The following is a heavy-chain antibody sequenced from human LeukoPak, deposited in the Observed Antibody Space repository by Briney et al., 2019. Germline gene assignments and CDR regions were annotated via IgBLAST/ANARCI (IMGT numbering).Heavy chain of an antibody. V-gene: IGHV3-30*02. CDR2: IRYDGSNK. J-gene: IGHJ4*02. CDR3: AKEEYCSSTSCYTFDY. D-gene: IGHD2-2*02. Sequence: GGSLRLSCAASGFTFNSYWMHWVRQAPGKGLEWVAFIRYDGSNKYYADSVKGRFTISRDNSKNTLYLQMNSLRAEDTAVYYCAKEEYCSSTSCYTFDYWGQGTLVTVSS. CDR1: GFTFNSYW.